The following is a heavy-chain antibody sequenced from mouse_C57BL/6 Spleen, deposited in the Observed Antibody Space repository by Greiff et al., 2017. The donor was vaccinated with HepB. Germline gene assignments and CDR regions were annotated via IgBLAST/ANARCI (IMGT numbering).Heavy chain of an antibody. J-gene: IGHJ3*01. Sequence: QVHVKQPGAELVKPGASVKMSCKASGYTFTSYWITWVKQRPGQGLEWIGDIYPGSGSTNYNEKFKSKATLTVDTSSSTAYMQLSSLTSEDSAVYYCARWGTAQATSWFAYWGQGTLVTVSA. V-gene: IGHV1-55*01. CDR2: IYPGSGST. D-gene: IGHD3-2*02. CDR1: GYTFTSYW. CDR3: ARWGTAQATSWFAY.